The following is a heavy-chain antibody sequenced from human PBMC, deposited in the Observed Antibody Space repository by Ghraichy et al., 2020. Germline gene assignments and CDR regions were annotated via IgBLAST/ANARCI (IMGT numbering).Heavy chain of an antibody. J-gene: IGHJ5*02. CDR2: FFYIWTT. D-gene: IGHD3-3*01. CDR1: GGSISSNTYY. V-gene: IGHV4-39*01. CDR3: ARHEDYDFWSGNGHWFDP. Sequence: SQTLSLTCTVSGGSISSNTYYWGWIRQPPGKGLEWIGSFFYIWTTYSNPSLKSRVTISVDTSKNQFSLRLSSVSAADTAVYYCARHEDYDFWSGNGHWFDPWGQGTLVTVSS.